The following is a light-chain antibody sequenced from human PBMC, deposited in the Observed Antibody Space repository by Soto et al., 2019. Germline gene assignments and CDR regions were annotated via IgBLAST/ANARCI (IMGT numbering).Light chain of an antibody. CDR3: QQYGSSPIS. J-gene: IGKJ3*01. V-gene: IGKV3-20*01. CDR1: QGVSSRY. CDR2: GAS. Sequence: EIVLTQSPVTLSLSPGARATLSCRASQGVSSRYLAWYQQKPGQAPRLLIYGASTRATGIPDRFSGSGSGTDFSLTISSLEPEDFAVYHCQQYGSSPISFGPGTKVDIK.